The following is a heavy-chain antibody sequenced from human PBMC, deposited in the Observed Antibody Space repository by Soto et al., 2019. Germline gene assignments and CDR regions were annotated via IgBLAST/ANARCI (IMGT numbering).Heavy chain of an antibody. CDR1: GFTFSNYA. V-gene: IGHV3-23*01. CDR3: AKDQGSSWYEIDY. D-gene: IGHD6-13*01. CDR2: ISGSGGST. J-gene: IGHJ4*02. Sequence: EVQLLESGGGLVQPGGSLRLSCAASGFTFSNYAVTWVRQAPGKGLEWVSTISGSGGSTYYADSVKGRFTISRDNSKNALYLQINSLRAEETAVYYCAKDQGSSWYEIDYWRQGTLVTVSS.